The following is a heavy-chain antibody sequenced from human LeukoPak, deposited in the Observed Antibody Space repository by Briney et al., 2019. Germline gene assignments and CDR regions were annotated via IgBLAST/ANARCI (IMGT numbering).Heavy chain of an antibody. D-gene: IGHD7-27*01. CDR3: ARESSWGNFDY. CDR1: GGSISSYY. V-gene: IGHV4-59*01. J-gene: IGHJ4*02. CDR2: IYYSGST. Sequence: SGTLSLTCGVSGGSISSYYWSWIRQPPGKGLEWIGYIYYSGSTNYNPSLKSRVTISVDTSKNQFSLKLSYVTAADTAVYFCARESSWGNFDYWGQGTLVTVSS.